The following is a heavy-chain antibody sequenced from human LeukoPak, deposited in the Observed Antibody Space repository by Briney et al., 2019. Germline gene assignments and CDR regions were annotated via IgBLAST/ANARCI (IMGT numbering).Heavy chain of an antibody. CDR2: ISHDGSNE. V-gene: IGHV3-30-3*01. D-gene: IGHD1-26*01. Sequence: PGGSLRLSCAVSGLTFSNYAMHWVRQAPGKGLEWVAAISHDGSNEYYAESVKGRITVSRDTSENTPYLQMNSLRAEDTAVYYCARDLSGSYIFDYWGQGTLVTVSS. J-gene: IGHJ4*02. CDR3: ARDLSGSYIFDY. CDR1: GLTFSNYA.